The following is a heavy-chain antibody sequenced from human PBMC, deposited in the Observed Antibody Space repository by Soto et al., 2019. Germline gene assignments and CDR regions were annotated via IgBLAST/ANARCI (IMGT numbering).Heavy chain of an antibody. D-gene: IGHD1-26*01. Sequence: QVQLVESGGGVVQPGRSLRLSCAASGFTFSSYAMHWVRQAPGKGLEWVAVISYDGSNKYYADSVKGRFTISRDNSKNTLYLQMNSLRAEDTAVYYCVCGVAFDIWGQGTMVTVSS. CDR1: GFTFSSYA. V-gene: IGHV3-30-3*01. CDR2: ISYDGSNK. CDR3: VCGVAFDI. J-gene: IGHJ3*02.